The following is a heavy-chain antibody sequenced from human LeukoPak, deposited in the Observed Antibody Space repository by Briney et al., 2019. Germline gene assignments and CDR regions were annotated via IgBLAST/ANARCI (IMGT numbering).Heavy chain of an antibody. J-gene: IGHJ4*02. Sequence: GGSLRLSCAASGFTVSSNYMSWVRQAPGKGLEWVSVIYSGGSTYYADSVKGRFTISRDNSKNTLYLQMNRLRAEDTAVYYCARGASGYYYNYWGQGTLVTVSS. V-gene: IGHV3-53*01. CDR3: ARGASGYYYNY. D-gene: IGHD3-22*01. CDR1: GFTVSSNY. CDR2: IYSGGST.